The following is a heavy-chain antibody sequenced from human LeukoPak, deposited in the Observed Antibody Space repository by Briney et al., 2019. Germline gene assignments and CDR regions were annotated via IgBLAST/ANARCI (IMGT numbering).Heavy chain of an antibody. CDR2: ISWYSGSI. J-gene: IGHJ4*02. CDR3: AQSRTYYYDSSGYYFSY. D-gene: IGHD3-22*01. CDR1: GFTFDDYA. V-gene: IGHV3-9*01. Sequence: GGSLRLSCAASGFTFDDYAMHWVRQAPGKGLEWVSGISWYSGSIGYADSVKGRFTISRDNAKNSLYLQMNSLRAEDTALYYCAQSRTYYYDSSGYYFSYWGQGTLVTVSS.